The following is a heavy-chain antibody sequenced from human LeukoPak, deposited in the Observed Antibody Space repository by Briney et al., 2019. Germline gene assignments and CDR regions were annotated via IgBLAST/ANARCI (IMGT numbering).Heavy chain of an antibody. J-gene: IGHJ5*02. D-gene: IGHD2-2*01. CDR3: ASRVRYCSSTSCYAGFDP. Sequence: GASVKVSCKASGYTFTSYGISWVRQAPGQGLEWMGWISAYNGNTNYAQKLQGRVTMTRDTSTSTVYMELGSLRSEDTAVYYCASRVRYCSSTSCYAGFDPWGQGTLVTVSS. V-gene: IGHV1-18*01. CDR2: ISAYNGNT. CDR1: GYTFTSYG.